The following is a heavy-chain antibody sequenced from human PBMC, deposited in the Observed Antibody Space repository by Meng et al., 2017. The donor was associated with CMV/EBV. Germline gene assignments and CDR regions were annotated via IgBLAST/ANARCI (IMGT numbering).Heavy chain of an antibody. CDR2: IKSKTDGGTT. CDR1: GFTFDGFG. Sequence: GGSLRLSCAASGFTFDGFGMSWVRQAPGKGLEWVGRIKSKTDGGTTDYAAPVKGRFTISRDDSKNTLYLQMNSLKTEDTAVYYCTTDPTFTYYDFWSGYYTDYWGQGTLVTVSS. V-gene: IGHV3-15*01. CDR3: TTDPTFTYYDFWSGYYTDY. J-gene: IGHJ4*02. D-gene: IGHD3-3*01.